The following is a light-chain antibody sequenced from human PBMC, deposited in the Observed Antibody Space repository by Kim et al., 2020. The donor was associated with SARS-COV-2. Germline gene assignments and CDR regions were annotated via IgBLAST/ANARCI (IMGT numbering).Light chain of an antibody. CDR3: QSWGTGIWV. CDR1: SGHSSYA. CDR2: LNSDGSH. V-gene: IGLV4-69*01. Sequence: QLVLTQSPSASASLGASVKLTCTLSSGHSSYAIAWQQQQPEKGTRYLLKLNSDGSHSKGDGIPDRFSGSSSGAERYLTISSLQSEDEADYYCQSWGTGIWVFGGGTKLTVL. J-gene: IGLJ3*02.